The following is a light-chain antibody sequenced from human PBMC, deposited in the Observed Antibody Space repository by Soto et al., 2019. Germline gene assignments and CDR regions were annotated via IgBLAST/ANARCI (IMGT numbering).Light chain of an antibody. CDR2: AAS. CDR1: QSISYY. J-gene: IGKJ2*01. V-gene: IGKV1-39*01. Sequence: DIQMTQSPSSLSASVGDRVTITCRASQSISYYANWYHHKPGKAPKLLIYAASRLQSRVPSRFSGSGSGKDFTLTISSLQPEDFATYYCQQSYSTQYTFGQGTKLEIK. CDR3: QQSYSTQYT.